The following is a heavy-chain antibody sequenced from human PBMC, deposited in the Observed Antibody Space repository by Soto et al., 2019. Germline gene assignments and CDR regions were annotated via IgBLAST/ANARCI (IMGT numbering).Heavy chain of an antibody. CDR3: ARGRVALSYDFWSGYPAFDY. CDR2: INHSGST. CDR1: GGSFSGYY. J-gene: IGHJ4*02. V-gene: IGHV4-34*01. Sequence: QVQLQQWGAGLLKPSETLSLTCAVYGGSFSGYYWSWIRQPPGKGLEWIGEINHSGSTNYNPSLKSRVTISVDTSKNQFSLKLTSVTAADTAVYYCARGRVALSYDFWSGYPAFDYWGQRTLVTVSS. D-gene: IGHD3-3*01.